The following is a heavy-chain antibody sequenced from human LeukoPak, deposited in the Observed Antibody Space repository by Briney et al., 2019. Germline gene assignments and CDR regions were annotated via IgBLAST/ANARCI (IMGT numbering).Heavy chain of an antibody. V-gene: IGHV3-7*01. CDR2: IKQDGSEK. Sequence: PGGSLRLSCAASGFTFSSYWMSWARQAPGKGLEWVANIKQDGSEKYYVDSVKGRFTISRDNAKNSLYLQMNSLRAEDTAVYYCATEGGDFWSGYYKAFDYWGRGTLVTVSS. CDR3: ATEGGDFWSGYYKAFDY. D-gene: IGHD3-3*01. CDR1: GFTFSSYW. J-gene: IGHJ4*02.